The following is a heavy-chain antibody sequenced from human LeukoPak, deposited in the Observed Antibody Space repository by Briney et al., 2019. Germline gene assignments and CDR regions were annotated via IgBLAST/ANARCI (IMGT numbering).Heavy chain of an antibody. CDR1: GGSFRGYY. CDR3: ARGFLYYGSGSYYRPPDY. CDR2: INHSGST. D-gene: IGHD3-10*01. J-gene: IGHJ4*02. Sequence: ETLSLTCAVYGGSFRGYYWSWIRQPPGKGLEWIGEINHSGSTNYNPSLKSRVTISVDTSKNQFSLKLSSVTAADTAVYYCARGFLYYGSGSYYRPPDYWGQGTLVTVSS. V-gene: IGHV4-34*01.